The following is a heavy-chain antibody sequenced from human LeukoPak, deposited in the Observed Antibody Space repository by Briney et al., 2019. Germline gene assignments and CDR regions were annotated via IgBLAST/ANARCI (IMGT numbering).Heavy chain of an antibody. CDR1: GFTFSSYN. D-gene: IGHD3-16*02. J-gene: IGHJ4*02. V-gene: IGHV3-21*01. Sequence: SGGSLRLSCTASGFTFSSYNLNWVRQAPGKGLEWVSSISGSSNYIYYGDSVKGRFTISRDNAKNSLYLQMNSLRAEDTAVYYCARDRMITFGGVIAPPGYWGQGTLVTVSS. CDR3: ARDRMITFGGVIAPPGY. CDR2: ISGSSNYI.